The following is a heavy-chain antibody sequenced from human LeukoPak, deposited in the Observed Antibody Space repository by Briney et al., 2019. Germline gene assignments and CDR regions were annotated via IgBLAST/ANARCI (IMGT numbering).Heavy chain of an antibody. V-gene: IGHV5-51*01. CDR1: GYSFTSYW. J-gene: IGHJ4*02. CDR3: ARLVHYDSSVRGDYFDY. Sequence: PGESLKISCKGSGYSFTSYWIGWARQMPGKGLEWMGIIYPGDSDTRYSPSFQGQVTISADKSISTAYLQWSSLKASDTAMYYCARLVHYDSSVRGDYFDYWGQGTLVTVSS. CDR2: IYPGDSDT. D-gene: IGHD3-22*01.